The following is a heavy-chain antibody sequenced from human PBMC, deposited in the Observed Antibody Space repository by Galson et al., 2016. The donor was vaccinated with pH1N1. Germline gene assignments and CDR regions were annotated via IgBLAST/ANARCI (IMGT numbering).Heavy chain of an antibody. Sequence: SLRLSCAGSGFTFSSYWMHWVRQAPGKGLEWVANINQDGSQKYYVDSAKGRFTISRDNAKNSLYLQMNSLRAEDTAVYYCVRAVGAMEAYWGQGTLVTVSS. V-gene: IGHV3-7*04. CDR3: VRAVGAMEAY. CDR1: GFTFSSYW. J-gene: IGHJ4*02. CDR2: INQDGSQK. D-gene: IGHD2-15*01.